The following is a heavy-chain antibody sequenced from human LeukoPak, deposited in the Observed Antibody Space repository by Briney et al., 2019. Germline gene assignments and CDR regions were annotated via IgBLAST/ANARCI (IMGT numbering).Heavy chain of an antibody. CDR2: IIPIFGIA. Sequence: ASVKVSCKASGGTFSSYAISWVRQAPGQGLEWMGGIIPIFGIANYAQKFQGRVTITADESTSTAYMELSSLRSEDTAVYYCARLAAFGIDYWGQGTLVTVSS. CDR1: GGTFSSYA. V-gene: IGHV1-69*01. CDR3: ARLAAFGIDY. D-gene: IGHD3-3*01. J-gene: IGHJ4*02.